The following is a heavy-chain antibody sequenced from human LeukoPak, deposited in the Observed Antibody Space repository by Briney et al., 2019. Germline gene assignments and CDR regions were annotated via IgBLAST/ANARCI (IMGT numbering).Heavy chain of an antibody. CDR1: GFTFSSYW. Sequence: GGSLRLSCAASGFTFSSYWTSWVRQAPGKGLEWVANINQGGSEKYYVDSVKGRFTISRDNAKNSLYLQMNSLRAEDTAVYYCARDFVVVTAFFDYWGQGTLVTVSS. D-gene: IGHD2-21*02. J-gene: IGHJ4*02. CDR2: INQGGSEK. CDR3: ARDFVVVTAFFDY. V-gene: IGHV3-7*01.